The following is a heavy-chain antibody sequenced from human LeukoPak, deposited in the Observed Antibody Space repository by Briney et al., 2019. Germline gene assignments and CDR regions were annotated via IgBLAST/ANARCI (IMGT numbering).Heavy chain of an antibody. D-gene: IGHD6-19*01. J-gene: IGHJ4*02. Sequence: PGGSLRLSCAASGFTFSSYSMNWVRQAPGKGLEWVSSISSSSSYIYYADSVKGRFTISRGNAKNSLYLQMNSLRVEDTAVYYCARAVAVSFDYWGQGTLVTVSS. CDR2: ISSSSSYI. V-gene: IGHV3-21*01. CDR1: GFTFSSYS. CDR3: ARAVAVSFDY.